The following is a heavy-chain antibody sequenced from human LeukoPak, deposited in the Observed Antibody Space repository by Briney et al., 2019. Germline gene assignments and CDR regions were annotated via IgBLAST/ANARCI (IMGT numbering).Heavy chain of an antibody. D-gene: IGHD3-22*01. V-gene: IGHV4-39*07. Sequence: SETLSLTCTVSGGSISSSSYYWGWIRQPPGKGLEWIGSIYYSGSTYYNPSLKSRVTISVDTSKNQFSLKLSSVTAADTAVYYCATARYYDSSHLDYWGQGTLVTVSS. J-gene: IGHJ4*02. CDR1: GGSISSSSYY. CDR2: IYYSGST. CDR3: ATARYYDSSHLDY.